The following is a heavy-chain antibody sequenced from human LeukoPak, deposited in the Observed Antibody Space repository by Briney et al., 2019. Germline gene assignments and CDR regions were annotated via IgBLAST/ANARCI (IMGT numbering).Heavy chain of an antibody. CDR2: ISYDGSNK. J-gene: IGHJ6*02. V-gene: IGHV3-30-3*01. D-gene: IGHD5-18*01. CDR3: ARDIQAYSYGIYGMDV. Sequence: QTGGSLRLSCAASGFTFSSYAMHWVRQAPGKGLEWGAVISYDGSNKYYADSVRGRFTTSRDNSKNTLYLQMNSLRAEDTAVYYCARDIQAYSYGIYGMDVWGQGTTVTVSS. CDR1: GFTFSSYA.